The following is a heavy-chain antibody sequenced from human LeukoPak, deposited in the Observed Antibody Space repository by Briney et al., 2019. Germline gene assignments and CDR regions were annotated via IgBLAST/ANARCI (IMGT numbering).Heavy chain of an antibody. CDR1: GFTFSSYW. Sequence: GGSLRLSCAASGFTFSSYWMSWVRQAPGKGLEWVADIKQDGSEKYYVDSVKGRFTISRDNAKNSLYLQMNSLRAEGTAVYYCARDQSSFDAFDIWGQGTMVTVSS. CDR3: ARDQSSFDAFDI. CDR2: IKQDGSEK. J-gene: IGHJ3*02. D-gene: IGHD6-13*01. V-gene: IGHV3-7*01.